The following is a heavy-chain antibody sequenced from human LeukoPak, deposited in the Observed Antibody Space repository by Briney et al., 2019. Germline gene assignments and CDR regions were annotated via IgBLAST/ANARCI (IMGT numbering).Heavy chain of an antibody. CDR2: INPNSGGT. CDR3: ARDGGGSSWSTYFDY. D-gene: IGHD6-13*01. J-gene: IGHJ4*02. V-gene: IGHV1-2*02. Sequence: GASVKVSCKASGYTFTGYYMHWVRQAPGQGLEWRGWINPNSGGTNYAQKFRGRVTMTRDTSISTAYMELSRLRSDDTAVYYCARDGGGSSWSTYFDYWGQGTLVTVSS. CDR1: GYTFTGYY.